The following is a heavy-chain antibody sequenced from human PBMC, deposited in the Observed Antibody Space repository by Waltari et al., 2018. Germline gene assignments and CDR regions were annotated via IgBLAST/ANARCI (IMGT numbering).Heavy chain of an antibody. CDR1: GGTFSSYA. V-gene: IGHV1-69*12. J-gene: IGHJ6*02. Sequence: QVQLVQSGAEVKKPGSSVKVSCKASGGTFSSYAIRWVRQAPGQGLEWMGGIIPIFGTANYAQKFQGRVTITADESTSTAYMELSSLRSEDTAVYYCARDRRSSWARYNYYYYGMDVWGQGTTVTVSS. CDR2: IIPIFGTA. CDR3: ARDRRSSWARYNYYYYGMDV. D-gene: IGHD6-13*01.